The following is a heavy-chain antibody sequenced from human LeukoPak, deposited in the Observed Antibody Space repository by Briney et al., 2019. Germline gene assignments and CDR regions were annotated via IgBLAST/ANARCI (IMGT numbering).Heavy chain of an antibody. D-gene: IGHD2-2*01. CDR1: GGSIGSYY. J-gene: IGHJ4*02. V-gene: IGHV4-59*01. CDR3: ARRDCSSASYSFDY. CDR2: IYYSGGT. Sequence: SETLSLTRTVSGGSIGSYYWSWIRQPPGKGLEWIGYIYYSGGTNYNPSLKSRVTISIDTSKNQFSLKLSSVTAADTAVYYCARRDCSSASYSFDYWGQGTLITVSS.